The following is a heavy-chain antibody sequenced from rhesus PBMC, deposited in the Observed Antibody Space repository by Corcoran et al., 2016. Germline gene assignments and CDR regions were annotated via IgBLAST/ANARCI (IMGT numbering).Heavy chain of an antibody. CDR3: AKETVATYGLDS. CDR2: SDPIDADA. D-gene: IGHD2-21*01. V-gene: IGHV5-2*01. Sequence: EVQLVQSGAEVKRPGESLKISCKTSGYSFTSYLISWVRQLPGKGLGGGGESDPIDADAINSPAVQGQVTISDDKSISTAYLQWSSLKASDSATYYCAKETVATYGLDSWGQGVVVTVSS. CDR1: GYSFTSYL. J-gene: IGHJ6*01.